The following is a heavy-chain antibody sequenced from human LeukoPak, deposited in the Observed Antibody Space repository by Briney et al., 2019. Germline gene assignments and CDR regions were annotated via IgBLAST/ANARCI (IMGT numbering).Heavy chain of an antibody. CDR3: ARVSSLVVVVAATSYYGMDV. CDR2: ISAYNGNT. Sequence: ASVKVSCKASGYTFTSYGISWVRQAPGQGLEWMGWISAYNGNTNYAQKLQGRVTMTTDTSTSTAYMELRSLRSVDTAVYYCARVSSLVVVVAATSYYGMDVWGQGTTVTVSS. CDR1: GYTFTSYG. J-gene: IGHJ6*02. V-gene: IGHV1-18*01. D-gene: IGHD2-15*01.